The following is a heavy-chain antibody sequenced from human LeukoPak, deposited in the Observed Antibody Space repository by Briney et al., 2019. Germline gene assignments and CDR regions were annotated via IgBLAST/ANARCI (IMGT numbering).Heavy chain of an antibody. V-gene: IGHV1-18*01. CDR2: ISAYNGNT. Sequence: GASVKVSYKASGYTFTSYGISWVRQAPGQGLEWMGWISAYNGNTNYAQKLQGRVTMTTDTSTSTAYMELRSLRSDDTAVYYCARDVEYSSSWYNYFDYWGQGTLVTVSS. CDR1: GYTFTSYG. CDR3: ARDVEYSSSWYNYFDY. J-gene: IGHJ4*02. D-gene: IGHD6-13*01.